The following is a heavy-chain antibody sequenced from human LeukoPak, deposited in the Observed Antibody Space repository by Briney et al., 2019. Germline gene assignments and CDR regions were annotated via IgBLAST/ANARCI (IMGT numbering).Heavy chain of an antibody. Sequence: GGSLRLSCAASGLTLSSFSMNWVRHAPGKGLQWVSYISSSSSTIYYADSMKGRFTISRDNAKNPLYLKMNSLRAEDTAVYYCAELGITMSGGVWGKGTTVTISS. J-gene: IGHJ6*04. CDR2: ISSSSSTI. CDR1: GLTLSSFS. CDR3: AELGITMSGGV. V-gene: IGHV3-48*01. D-gene: IGHD3-10*02.